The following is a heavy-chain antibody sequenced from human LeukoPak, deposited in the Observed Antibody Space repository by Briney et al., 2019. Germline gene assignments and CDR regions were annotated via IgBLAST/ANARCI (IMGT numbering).Heavy chain of an antibody. D-gene: IGHD3-3*01. CDR3: ARGGLRLFDY. J-gene: IGHJ4*02. Sequence: GGSLRLSCAASGFTFSDYYMSWIRQAPGKGLEWVSSISTSSNYADSVKGRFTISRDNAKNSLYLQMNSLRAEDTAVYYCARGGLRLFDYWGQGTLVTVSS. CDR2: ISTSS. V-gene: IGHV3-69-1*01. CDR1: GFTFSDYY.